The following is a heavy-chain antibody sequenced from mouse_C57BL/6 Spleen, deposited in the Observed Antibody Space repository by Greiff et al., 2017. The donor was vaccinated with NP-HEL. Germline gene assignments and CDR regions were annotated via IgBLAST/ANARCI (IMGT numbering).Heavy chain of an antibody. Sequence: EVHLVESGGGLVKPGGSLKLSCAASGFTFSSYAMSWVRQTPEKRLEWVATISDGGSYTYYPDNVKGRFTISRDNAKNNLYLQMSHLKSEDTAMYYCARDEDSNYYFDYWGQGTTLTVSS. CDR1: GFTFSSYA. CDR3: ARDEDSNYYFDY. D-gene: IGHD2-5*01. CDR2: ISDGGSYT. V-gene: IGHV5-4*01. J-gene: IGHJ2*01.